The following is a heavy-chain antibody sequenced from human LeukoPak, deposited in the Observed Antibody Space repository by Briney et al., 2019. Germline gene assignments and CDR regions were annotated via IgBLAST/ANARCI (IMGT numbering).Heavy chain of an antibody. CDR2: ISYDGPNK. J-gene: IGHJ4*02. V-gene: IGHV3-30*18. Sequence: GGSLRLSCAASGFTFSSYGMHWVRQAPGKGLEWVAVISYDGPNKYYADSVKGRFTISRDDSKSTLYLQMNSPRAEDTAVYYCSKEKLPSGYSFLTDYWGQGTLVTVSS. CDR1: GFTFSSYG. D-gene: IGHD5-18*01. CDR3: SKEKLPSGYSFLTDY.